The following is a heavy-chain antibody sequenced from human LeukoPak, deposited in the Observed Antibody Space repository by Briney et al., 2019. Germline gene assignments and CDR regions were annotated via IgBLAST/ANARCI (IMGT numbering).Heavy chain of an antibody. D-gene: IGHD3-10*01. Sequence: QAGGSLRLSCAASGFTFSSHGMSWVRQAPGKGLEWVSTISGSGDNTYYADSVKGRFTISRDNSKNTLYLQMNSLRAEDTAVYYCAKVTYGWGTYGAFDYWGQGTLVTVSS. V-gene: IGHV3-23*01. J-gene: IGHJ4*02. CDR1: GFTFSSHG. CDR3: AKVTYGWGTYGAFDY. CDR2: ISGSGDNT.